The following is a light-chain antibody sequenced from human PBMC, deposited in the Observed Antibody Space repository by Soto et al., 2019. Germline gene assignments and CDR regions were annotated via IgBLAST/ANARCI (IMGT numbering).Light chain of an antibody. J-gene: IGLJ1*01. V-gene: IGLV2-11*01. Sequence: QSVLSQPRSVSGSPGQSVTISCTGSSSDVGGYNHVSWYQHHPGKAPKVMIYDVSKRTSGVPDRFSGSKSGNTASLTIAGRHADDEAAYYCCASADSYSFVFGTGTKLTVL. CDR1: SSDVGGYNH. CDR2: DVS. CDR3: CASADSYSFV.